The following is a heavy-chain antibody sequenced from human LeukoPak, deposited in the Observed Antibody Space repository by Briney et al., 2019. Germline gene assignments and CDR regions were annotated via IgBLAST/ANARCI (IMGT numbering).Heavy chain of an antibody. J-gene: IGHJ4*02. Sequence: SETLSLTCTVSGGSISSYYWSWIRQSPGKGLEWVGYIYASGATNYNASLKSRVTISVDTSKNQFSLKLSSVTAADTAVYYCARGGYSGLDYWGQGTLVTVSS. CDR1: GGSISSYY. V-gene: IGHV4-4*09. CDR3: ARGGYSGLDY. CDR2: IYASGAT. D-gene: IGHD5-12*01.